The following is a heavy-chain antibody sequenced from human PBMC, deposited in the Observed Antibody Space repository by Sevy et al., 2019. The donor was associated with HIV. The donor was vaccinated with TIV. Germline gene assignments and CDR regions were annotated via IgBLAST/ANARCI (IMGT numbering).Heavy chain of an antibody. CDR2: IYTGETI. CDR3: AREFFYDSTDYYWPAYYFDN. V-gene: IGHV4-4*07. J-gene: IGHJ4*02. D-gene: IGHD3-22*01. CDR1: GGSVSSEY. Sequence: SETLSLTCNVSGGSVSSEYWSWIRQPAGKGLEWIGRIYTGETINYNPALKSQVTMSIDTSKNQISLKLTSVTAADTAVYYCAREFFYDSTDYYWPAYYFDNWGQGTLVTVSS.